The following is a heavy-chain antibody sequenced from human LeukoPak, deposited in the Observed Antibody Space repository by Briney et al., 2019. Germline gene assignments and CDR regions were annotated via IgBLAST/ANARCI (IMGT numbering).Heavy chain of an antibody. CDR2: MNPNSGNT. V-gene: IGHV1-8*03. D-gene: IGHD3-3*01. Sequence: GASVNVSCKASGYTFTSYDINWVRQAPGQGLEWMGWMNPNSGNTGYAQKFQGRVTITRNTSISTAYMELSSLRSEDTAVYYCARSSWGWSGYPYYYYYYMDVWGKGTTVTVSS. J-gene: IGHJ6*03. CDR3: ARSSWGWSGYPYYYYYYMDV. CDR1: GYTFTSYD.